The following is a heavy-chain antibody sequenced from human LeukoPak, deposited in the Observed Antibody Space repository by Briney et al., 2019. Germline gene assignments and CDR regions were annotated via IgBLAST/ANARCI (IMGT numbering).Heavy chain of an antibody. J-gene: IGHJ4*02. D-gene: IGHD6-19*01. Sequence: SETLSLTCTVSGGSISSYYWSWIRQPPGKGLEWIGYIYYSGSTNYNPSLKSRVTMSVDKSKNQFSLKLSSVTAADTAVYYCATDSGWNTYYFDYWGQGTLVTVSS. CDR3: ATDSGWNTYYFDY. V-gene: IGHV4-59*12. CDR1: GGSISSYY. CDR2: IYYSGST.